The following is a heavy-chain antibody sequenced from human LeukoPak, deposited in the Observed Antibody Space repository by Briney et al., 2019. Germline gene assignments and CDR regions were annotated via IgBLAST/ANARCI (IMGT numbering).Heavy chain of an antibody. J-gene: IGHJ4*02. CDR1: GFTFSNAW. CDR2: IKSKPDGGTT. D-gene: IGHD6-19*01. Sequence: GGSLRLSCAASGFTFSNAWMSWVRQAPGKGLEWVGRIKSKPDGGTTDYVAPVKGRFTISRDNSKNTVYLQMNSLRAEDTAVYYCARVGAVAAADCWGQGTLVTVSS. V-gene: IGHV3-15*01. CDR3: ARVGAVAAADC.